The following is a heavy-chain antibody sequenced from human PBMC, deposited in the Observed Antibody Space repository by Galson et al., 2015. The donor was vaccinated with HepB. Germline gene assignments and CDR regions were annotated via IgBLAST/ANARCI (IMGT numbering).Heavy chain of an antibody. J-gene: IGHJ4*02. CDR1: GDSVSSNSVT. Sequence: CAISGDSVSSNSVTWDWIRQSPSRGLEWLARTFYRSRWYYDYAVSVKSRVTINPDTSKSQFSLQLNSVTPEDTAVYYCARTYCTGGICDRPFDYWGQGILVTVSS. D-gene: IGHD2-8*02. CDR3: ARTYCTGGICDRPFDY. CDR2: TFYRSRWYY. V-gene: IGHV6-1*01.